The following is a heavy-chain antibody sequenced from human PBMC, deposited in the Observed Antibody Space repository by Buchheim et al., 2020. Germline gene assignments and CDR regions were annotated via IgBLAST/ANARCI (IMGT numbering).Heavy chain of an antibody. Sequence: EVQVVESGGGLAKPGGSLRLSCAASGFTFSTSSMCWVRQAPGKGLEWVSFITSSGSHIYYADSVKGRFTISRDNAKNSLYLQMNSLRVEDTAVYYCARVSDGTGTRPIDYWGQGTL. CDR1: GFTFSTSS. D-gene: IGHD3-10*01. CDR3: ARVSDGTGTRPIDY. CDR2: ITSSGSHI. J-gene: IGHJ4*02. V-gene: IGHV3-21*01.